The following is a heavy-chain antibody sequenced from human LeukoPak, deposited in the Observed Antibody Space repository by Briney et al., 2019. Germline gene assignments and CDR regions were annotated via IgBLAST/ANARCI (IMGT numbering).Heavy chain of an antibody. V-gene: IGHV1-69*06. CDR1: GGTFSNYA. D-gene: IGHD3-22*01. J-gene: IGHJ3*02. Sequence: SVKVSCKASGGTFSNYAIGWVRQAPGQGLEWMGGVIPIFSTANYAQKFQGRVTITADRSTSTAYMELSSLRSDDTAVYYCARDAPYYYDSSGYYQTAFDIWGQGTMVTVSS. CDR2: VIPIFSTA. CDR3: ARDAPYYYDSSGYYQTAFDI.